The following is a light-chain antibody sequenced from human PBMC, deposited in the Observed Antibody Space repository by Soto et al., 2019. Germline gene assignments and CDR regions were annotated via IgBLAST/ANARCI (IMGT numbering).Light chain of an antibody. CDR1: QSVSSF. Sequence: EILLPQFPATQSLSPGERPSLSWRASQSVSSFLAWYQQTPGQAPRLVIYDASKRDTGIPARFSGSGSGTDCTLAISRLEPEDVEVYYCQQRSSWRVTFGGGTKVDIK. J-gene: IGKJ4*01. CDR2: DAS. CDR3: QQRSSWRVT. V-gene: IGKV3-11*01.